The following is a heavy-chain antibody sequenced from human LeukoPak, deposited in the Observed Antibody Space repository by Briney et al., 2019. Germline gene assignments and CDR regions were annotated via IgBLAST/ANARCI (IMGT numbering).Heavy chain of an antibody. CDR3: ARDPGQRRMYGMDV. CDR2: INPNSGDT. V-gene: IGHV1-2*02. D-gene: IGHD2/OR15-2a*01. CDR1: GYTFTSYG. J-gene: IGHJ6*02. Sequence: PGASVKVSCKASGYTFTSYGISWVRQAPGQGLEWMGWINPNSGDTDYAQKFQGRVTMTRDTSISTSYMELSRLTSDDTAVYYCARDPGQRRMYGMDVWGQGTTVTVSS.